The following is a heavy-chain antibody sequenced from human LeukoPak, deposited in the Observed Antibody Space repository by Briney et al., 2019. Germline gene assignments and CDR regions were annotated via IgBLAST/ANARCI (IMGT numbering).Heavy chain of an antibody. Sequence: ASVKVSCKASGYTFTSYGISWVRQAPGQGLEWMGWISPIIGKTNYAQKLQGRVTMTTDASTSTAYMELSSLGSEDMAVYYCARVCGDYGGAFHMGGEGTMVTLYS. J-gene: IGHJ3*02. V-gene: IGHV1-18*03. CDR2: ISPIIGKT. CDR3: ARVCGDYGGAFHM. CDR1: GYTFTSYG. D-gene: IGHD4/OR15-4a*01.